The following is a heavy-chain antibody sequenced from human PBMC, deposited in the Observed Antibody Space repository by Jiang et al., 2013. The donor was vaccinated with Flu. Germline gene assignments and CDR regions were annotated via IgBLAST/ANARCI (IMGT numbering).Heavy chain of an antibody. D-gene: IGHD4-23*01. J-gene: IGHJ3*02. V-gene: IGHV4-61*02. CDR2: IYTSGST. CDR1: GGSISSGSYY. Sequence: GPGLVKPSQTLSLTCTVSGGSISSGSYYWSWIRQPAGKGLEWIGRIYTSGSTNYNPSLKSRVTISVDTSKNQFSLKLSSVTAADTAVYYCARMTVVNAFDIWGQGTMVTVSS. CDR3: ARMTVVNAFDI.